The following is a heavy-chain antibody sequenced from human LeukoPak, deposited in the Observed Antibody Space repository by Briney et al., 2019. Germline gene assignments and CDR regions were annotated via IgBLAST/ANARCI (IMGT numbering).Heavy chain of an antibody. J-gene: IGHJ3*02. V-gene: IGHV3-66*01. CDR1: GFTVSSNY. CDR3: AKDHGWELPSDAFDI. D-gene: IGHD1-26*01. Sequence: PGGSLRLSCAASGFTVSSNYMNWVRQAPGKGLEWVSVIYSGGSTYYADSVKGRFTISRDNSKNTLYLQMNSLRAEDTAVYYCAKDHGWELPSDAFDIWGQGTMVTVSS. CDR2: IYSGGST.